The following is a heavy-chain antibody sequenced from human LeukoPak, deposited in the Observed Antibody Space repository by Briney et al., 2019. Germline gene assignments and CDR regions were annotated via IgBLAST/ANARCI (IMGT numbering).Heavy chain of an antibody. CDR1: GYTFTGYY. CDR2: INPNSGGT. J-gene: IGHJ4*02. D-gene: IGHD1-20*01. CDR3: ASDSRVVITGSSGGY. V-gene: IGHV1-2*06. Sequence: GASVKVSCKASGYTFTGYYMHWVRQAPGQGLEWMGRINPNSGGTNYAQKFQGRVTMTRDTSISTAYMELSRLRSDDTAVYYCASDSRVVITGSSGGYWGQGTLVTVSS.